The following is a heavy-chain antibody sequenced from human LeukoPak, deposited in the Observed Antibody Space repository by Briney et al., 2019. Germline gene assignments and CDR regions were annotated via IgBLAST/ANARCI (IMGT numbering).Heavy chain of an antibody. V-gene: IGHV4-59*01. D-gene: IGHD3-9*01. CDR1: GGSISSYY. J-gene: IGHJ4*02. Sequence: PSETLSLTCTVSGGSISSYYWSWIRQPPGKGLEWIGYIYYSGSTNYNPSLKSRVTISVDTSKNQFSLKLSSVTAADTAVYYCAWGQTYYDILPRFDHWGQGTLVTVSS. CDR2: IYYSGST. CDR3: AWGQTYYDILPRFDH.